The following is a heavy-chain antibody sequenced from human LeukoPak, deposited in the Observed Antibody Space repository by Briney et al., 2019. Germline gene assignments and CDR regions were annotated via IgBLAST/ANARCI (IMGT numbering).Heavy chain of an antibody. D-gene: IGHD6-13*01. V-gene: IGHV4-39*01. CDR1: GGSISSSSFY. J-gene: IGHJ6*03. Sequence: SETLSLTCTVSGGSISSSSFYWGWIRQPPGKGLEWIGSIFYSGSTSYNPSLKSRVTISVDTSKNQFSLKLSSVTAADTAVYYCARGIAAAYYMDVWGKGTTVTVSS. CDR3: ARGIAAAYYMDV. CDR2: IFYSGST.